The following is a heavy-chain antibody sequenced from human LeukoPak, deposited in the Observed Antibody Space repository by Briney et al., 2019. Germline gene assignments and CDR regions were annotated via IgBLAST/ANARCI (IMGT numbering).Heavy chain of an antibody. CDR1: GGSISSSSAY. CDR2: IYYNKNT. V-gene: IGHV4-39*01. CDR3: VSPRGFSYGYFEY. J-gene: IGHJ4*02. D-gene: IGHD5-18*01. Sequence: SETLSLTCTVSGGSISSSSAYWGWIRQPPGKGLEWIGSIYYNKNTYYNASLKSRVTICADTSKNQFSLTLGSVSDTDTSVYYCVSPRGFSYGYFEYWGQGTLVTVSS.